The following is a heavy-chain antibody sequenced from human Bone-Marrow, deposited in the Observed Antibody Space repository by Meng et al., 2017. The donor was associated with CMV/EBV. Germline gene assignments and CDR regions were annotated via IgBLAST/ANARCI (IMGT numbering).Heavy chain of an antibody. J-gene: IGHJ4*02. V-gene: IGHV3-7*01. CDR2: IKQDGSEK. CDR1: GFTFSSYA. D-gene: IGHD2-2*01. Sequence: GGSLRLSCAASGFTFSSYAMSWVRQAPGKGLEWVANIKQDGSEKYYVDSVKGRFTISRDNAKNSLYLQMNSLRAEDTAVYYCARDAGYCSSTSCLQPFDYWGQGTLVTVSS. CDR3: ARDAGYCSSTSCLQPFDY.